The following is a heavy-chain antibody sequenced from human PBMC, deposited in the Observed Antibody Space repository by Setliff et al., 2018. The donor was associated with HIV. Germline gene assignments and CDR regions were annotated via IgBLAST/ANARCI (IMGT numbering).Heavy chain of an antibody. Sequence: SSETLSLTCTVSGDSISSGSHYWSWIRQPAGKGLEWIGHIYTGGNANYNPSLQSRVTISVDTSKNQFSLMLGSMTAADTAVYYCARERLSRLGFDYWGQGTLVTVS. CDR1: GDSISSGSHY. D-gene: IGHD1-1*01. CDR2: IYTGGNA. J-gene: IGHJ4*02. V-gene: IGHV4-61*09. CDR3: ARERLSRLGFDY.